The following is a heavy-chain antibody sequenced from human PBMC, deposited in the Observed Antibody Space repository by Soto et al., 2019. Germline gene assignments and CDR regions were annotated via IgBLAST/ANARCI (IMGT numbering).Heavy chain of an antibody. CDR2: INSDGSST. V-gene: IGHV3-74*01. CDR3: ARVFQEFGLWYSGYDDAFDI. J-gene: IGHJ3*02. Sequence: GGSLRLSCAASGFTFSSYWMHWVRQAPGKGLVWVSRINSDGSSTSYADSVKGRFTISRDNAKNTLYLQMNSLRAEDTAVYYCARVFQEFGLWYSGYDDAFDIWGQGTMVTVSS. D-gene: IGHD5-12*01. CDR1: GFTFSSYW.